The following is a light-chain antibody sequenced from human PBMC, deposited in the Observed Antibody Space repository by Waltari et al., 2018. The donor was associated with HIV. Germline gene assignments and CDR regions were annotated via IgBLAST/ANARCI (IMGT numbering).Light chain of an antibody. J-gene: IGKJ2*01. Sequence: DIVMTQSPDSLALSLGARATIHCRASQTIVYSSNNKNYVAWYQQKPGQPPKLLISWASTRESGVPDRFSGSGSGTDFTLTISSLQPEDVAVYYCQQYYCTPPHTFGQGTKLEIK. V-gene: IGKV4-1*01. CDR2: WAS. CDR1: QTIVYSSNNKNY. CDR3: QQYYCTPPHT.